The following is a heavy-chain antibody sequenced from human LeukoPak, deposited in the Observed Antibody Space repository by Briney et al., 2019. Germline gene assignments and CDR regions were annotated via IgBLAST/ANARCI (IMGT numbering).Heavy chain of an antibody. CDR2: IKQDGSEK. D-gene: IGHD6-19*01. CDR1: GFTFSSYW. J-gene: IGHJ4*02. Sequence: GGSLRLSCAASGFTFSSYWMSWVRQAPGKGLEWVANIKQDGSEKYYVDSVKGRFTISRDNAKNSLYLQLNSLRAEDTAVYYCARSPYTSGWYGVGYWGQGTLVTV. CDR3: ARSPYTSGWYGVGY. V-gene: IGHV3-7*01.